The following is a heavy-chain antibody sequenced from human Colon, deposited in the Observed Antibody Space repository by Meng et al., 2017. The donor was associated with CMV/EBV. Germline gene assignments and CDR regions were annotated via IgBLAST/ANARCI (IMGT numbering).Heavy chain of an antibody. D-gene: IGHD4-23*01. CDR2: INHSGST. Sequence: VYGGSFRGYYWSWIRQPPGKGLEWIGEINHSGSTNYNPSLKSRVTISVDTSKNQLSLKLTSVTAADTAVYYCARAPDYGGNSPFDYWGQGTLVTVSS. CDR1: GGSFRGYY. V-gene: IGHV4-34*01. CDR3: ARAPDYGGNSPFDY. J-gene: IGHJ4*02.